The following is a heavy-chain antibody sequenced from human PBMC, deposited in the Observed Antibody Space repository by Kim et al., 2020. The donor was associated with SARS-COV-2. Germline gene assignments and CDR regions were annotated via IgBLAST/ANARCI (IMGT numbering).Heavy chain of an antibody. D-gene: IGHD4-17*01. Sequence: PSLKSRVTISVDTSKTQFSLKLSSVTAADTAVCYCAREHDCGDPHWFDPWGQGTLVTVSS. V-gene: IGHV4-59*01. CDR3: AREHDCGDPHWFDP. J-gene: IGHJ5*02.